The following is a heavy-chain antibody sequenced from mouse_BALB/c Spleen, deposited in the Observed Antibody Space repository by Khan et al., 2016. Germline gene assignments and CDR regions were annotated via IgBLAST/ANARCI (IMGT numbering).Heavy chain of an antibody. V-gene: IGHV4-1*02. Sequence: EVKLLESGGGLVQPGGSLKLSCAASGFDFSRYWMSWVRQAPGKGLEWIGEINPDSSTINYTPSLKDKFIISRDNANNTLYLQMSKVRSEDTALYYCARAGYDGYFADWGQGTLVTVSA. CDR1: GFDFSRYW. D-gene: IGHD2-14*01. CDR2: INPDSSTI. J-gene: IGHJ3*01. CDR3: ARAGYDGYFAD.